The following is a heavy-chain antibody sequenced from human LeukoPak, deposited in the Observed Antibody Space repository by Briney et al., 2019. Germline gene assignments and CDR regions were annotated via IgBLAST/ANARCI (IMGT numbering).Heavy chain of an antibody. CDR2: IYHSGST. CDR3: ARDVQSQGSWLYYYYYMDV. Sequence: KPSETLSLTCTVSGYSISSGYYWGWIRQPPGKGLEWIGSIYHSGSTYYNPSLKSRVTISVDTSKNQFSLKLSSVTAADTAVYYCARDVQSQGSWLYYYYYMDVWGKGTTVTVSS. V-gene: IGHV4-38-2*02. D-gene: IGHD6-13*01. J-gene: IGHJ6*03. CDR1: GYSISSGYY.